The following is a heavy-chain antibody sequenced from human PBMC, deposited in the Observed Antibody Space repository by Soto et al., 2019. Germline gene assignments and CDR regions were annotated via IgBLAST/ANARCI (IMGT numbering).Heavy chain of an antibody. J-gene: IGHJ6*02. CDR3: ARGLPGYYGADV. V-gene: IGHV3-74*01. D-gene: IGHD5-18*01. CDR2: IKGDASST. Sequence: EVQLVESGGGLVQPGGSLRISCAASGFTFSSYWMHWVRQAPGKGLVWVSRIKGDASSTNYADLVKGRFIISRDSAENTLYLQMNGLRAEDTAVYYCARGLPGYYGADVWGQGTTVTVSS. CDR1: GFTFSSYW.